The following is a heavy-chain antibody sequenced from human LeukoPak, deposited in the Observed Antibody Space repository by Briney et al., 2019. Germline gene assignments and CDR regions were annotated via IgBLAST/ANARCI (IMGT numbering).Heavy chain of an antibody. CDR3: ARGSQWLVVPPFDY. D-gene: IGHD6-19*01. J-gene: IGHJ4*02. V-gene: IGHV3-30-3*01. CDR2: ISYDGSNK. Sequence: GGSLRLSCAASGFTFSSYAMHWVRQAPGKGLEWVAVISYDGSNKYYADSVKGRFTISRDNSKNTLYLQMNSLRAEDTAVYYCARGSQWLVVPPFDYWGQGTLVTVSS. CDR1: GFTFSSYA.